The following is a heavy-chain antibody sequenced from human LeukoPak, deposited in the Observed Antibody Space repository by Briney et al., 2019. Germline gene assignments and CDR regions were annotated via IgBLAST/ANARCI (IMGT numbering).Heavy chain of an antibody. CDR1: GFTFNSYA. D-gene: IGHD3-3*01. CDR2: ISYDGSIN. Sequence: GGPLRLSCAASGFTFNSYAVHWVRQAPGKGLEWVAVISYDGSINFYAASVKGRFTISRDNSKNTLYLQMNSLRAEDTAVYYCANSDDFWSGYFDYWGQGTLVTVSS. J-gene: IGHJ4*02. CDR3: ANSDDFWSGYFDY. V-gene: IGHV3-30-3*01.